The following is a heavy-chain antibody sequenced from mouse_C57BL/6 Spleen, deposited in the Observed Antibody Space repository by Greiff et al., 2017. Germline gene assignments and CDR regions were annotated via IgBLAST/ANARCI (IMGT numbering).Heavy chain of an antibody. CDR1: GYTFTRYW. J-gene: IGHJ4*01. D-gene: IGHD1-3*01. Sequence: QVQLKQPGAELVKPGASVKLSCKASGYTFTRYWMHWVKPRPGQGLEWIGMIHPNSGSTNYNEKFKSKATLTVDKSSSTAYMQLSSLTSEDSAVYYCARSSYYAMDYWGQGTSVTVSS. V-gene: IGHV1-64*01. CDR2: IHPNSGST. CDR3: ARSSYYAMDY.